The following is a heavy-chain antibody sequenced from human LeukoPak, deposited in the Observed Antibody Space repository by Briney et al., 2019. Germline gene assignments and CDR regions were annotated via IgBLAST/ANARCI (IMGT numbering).Heavy chain of an antibody. V-gene: IGHV3-7*01. J-gene: IGHJ4*02. Sequence: GGSLRLSCAASGFTFSSYWMSWVRQAPGKGLEWVANIKQDGSEKYYVDSVKGRFTISRDNAKNSLYLQMNSPRAEDTAVYYCARSLRRSGSYFYYWGQGTLVTVSS. CDR3: ARSLRRSGSYFYY. D-gene: IGHD3-10*01. CDR2: IKQDGSEK. CDR1: GFTFSSYW.